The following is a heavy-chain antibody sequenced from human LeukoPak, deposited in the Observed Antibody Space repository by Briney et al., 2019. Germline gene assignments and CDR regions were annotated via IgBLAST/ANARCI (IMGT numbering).Heavy chain of an antibody. D-gene: IGHD1-26*01. V-gene: IGHV3-7*01. CDR1: GFTFGSYW. CDR2: IKQDGSDK. J-gene: IGHJ4*02. CDR3: ARDVVGALDY. Sequence: GGSLRLSCAASGFTFGSYWMAWVRLAPGKGLEWVANIKQDGSDKNYVDSVKGRFTISRDNAKNSLYLQMNSLRAEDTALYYCARDVVGALDYWGQGTLVTVSS.